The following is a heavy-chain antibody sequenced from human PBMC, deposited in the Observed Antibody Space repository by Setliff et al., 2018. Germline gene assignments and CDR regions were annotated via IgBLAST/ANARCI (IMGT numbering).Heavy chain of an antibody. J-gene: IGHJ4*02. Sequence: GGSLRLSCAASGFTFSSYGMHWVRQAPGKGLEWVAVIWYDGSNKYYADSVKGRFTISGDNSKNTLYLQMDSLRAEDTAVYYCARGPAKSAGQWGSHFFDYWGQGTLVTVSS. CDR3: ARGPAKSAGQWGSHFFDY. CDR2: IWYDGSNK. CDR1: GFTFSSYG. D-gene: IGHD2-2*01. V-gene: IGHV3-33*01.